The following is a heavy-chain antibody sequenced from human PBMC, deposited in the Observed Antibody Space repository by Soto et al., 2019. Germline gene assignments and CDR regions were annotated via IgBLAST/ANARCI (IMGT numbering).Heavy chain of an antibody. CDR2: ISYDGSNK. V-gene: IGHV3-30-3*01. CDR1: GFTFSSYA. CDR3: ARPITILGVVPYGMDV. J-gene: IGHJ6*02. Sequence: XESLRLSCAASGFTFSSYAMHWVRQAPGKGLEWVAVISYDGSNKYYADSVKGRFTISRDNSKNTLYLQMNSLRAEDTAVYYCARPITILGVVPYGMDVWGQGTTVTV. D-gene: IGHD3-3*01.